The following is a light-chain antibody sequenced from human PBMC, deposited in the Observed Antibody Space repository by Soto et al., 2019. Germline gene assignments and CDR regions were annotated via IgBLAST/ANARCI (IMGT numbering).Light chain of an antibody. V-gene: IGKV3-15*01. CDR3: QQYYYRPPYT. CDR1: QTVSTN. Sequence: EIVLTQSPATLAASPGERVTLSCRASQTVSTNLAWYQQKRGQAPRLLIYGASTRATDFPARFSGSGSGTEFTLTISSLQSEDFGVYYCQQYYYRPPYTFGQGTKVDIK. CDR2: GAS. J-gene: IGKJ2*01.